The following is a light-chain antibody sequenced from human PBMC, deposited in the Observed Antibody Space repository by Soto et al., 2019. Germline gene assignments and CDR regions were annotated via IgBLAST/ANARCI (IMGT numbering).Light chain of an antibody. CDR2: AAS. V-gene: IGKV3-20*01. J-gene: IGKJ1*01. CDR1: ESIAGTY. Sequence: EIVLTQSPGTLSLSPGDRATLSCRASESIAGTYLAWYQQKPGQAPRLLIYAASSRATGIPDKFSASGSGTDFTLTINRLGPEDFAMYYCQQYGDSPRTFGQGTKVDIK. CDR3: QQYGDSPRT.